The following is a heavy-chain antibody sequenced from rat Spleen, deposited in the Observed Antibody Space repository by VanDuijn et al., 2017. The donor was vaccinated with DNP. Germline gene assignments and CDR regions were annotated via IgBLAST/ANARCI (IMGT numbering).Heavy chain of an antibody. J-gene: IGHJ2*01. Sequence: EVQLVESGGGLVQPGRSLKLSCAASGFTFSDYYMAWVRQAPMKGLEWVAYIRYDGGSTYYGDSVKGRFTISRDNAKTTLYLQMNSLRSEDTATYYCARPTYPRGYFDYWGQGVMVTVSS. CDR3: ARPTYPRGYFDY. CDR1: GFTFSDYY. D-gene: IGHD3-8*01. V-gene: IGHV5-22*01. CDR2: IRYDGGST.